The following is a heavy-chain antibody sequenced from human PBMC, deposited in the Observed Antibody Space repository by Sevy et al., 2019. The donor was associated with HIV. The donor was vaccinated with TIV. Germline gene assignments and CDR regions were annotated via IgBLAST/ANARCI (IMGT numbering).Heavy chain of an antibody. V-gene: IGHV4-34*01. CDR2: INHSGST. J-gene: IGHJ3*02. D-gene: IGHD5-12*01. Sequence: SETLSLTCAVYGGSFSGYYWSWIRQPPGKGLEWIGEINHSGSTNYNPSLKSRVTISVDTSKNQFSLKLSSVTAADTAVYYCARVGGEVATITAFDIWGQGTMVTVS. CDR1: GGSFSGYY. CDR3: ARVGGEVATITAFDI.